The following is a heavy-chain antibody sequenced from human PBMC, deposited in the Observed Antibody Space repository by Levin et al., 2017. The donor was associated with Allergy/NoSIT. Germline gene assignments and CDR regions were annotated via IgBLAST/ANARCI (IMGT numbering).Heavy chain of an antibody. CDR1: GFTFSDYY. CDR2: ISSSTSYT. V-gene: IGHV3-11*05. CDR3: ARAFFLSSWYAFLDSYFFDY. J-gene: IGHJ4*02. Sequence: TPGGSLRLSCAASGFTFSDYYMSWIRQAPGKGLEWVSYISSSTSYTNYADSVKGRFTISRDNAKNSLYLQMNSLRAEDTAVYYCARAFFLSSWYAFLDSYFFDYWGQGTLVTVSS. D-gene: IGHD6-13*01.